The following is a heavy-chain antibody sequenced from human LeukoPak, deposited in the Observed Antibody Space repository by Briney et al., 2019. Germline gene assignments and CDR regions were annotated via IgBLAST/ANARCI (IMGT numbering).Heavy chain of an antibody. Sequence: ASVKVSCKASGYTFTGYYMHWVRQAPGQGLEWMGWINPNSGGTNYAQKFQGRVSMTRDTSISTAYMELSRLRSDDTAVYYCARGLGLLGYCSGGSCYAALDIWGQGTMVTVSS. D-gene: IGHD2-15*01. CDR3: ARGLGLLGYCSGGSCYAALDI. CDR2: INPNSGGT. J-gene: IGHJ3*02. V-gene: IGHV1-2*02. CDR1: GYTFTGYY.